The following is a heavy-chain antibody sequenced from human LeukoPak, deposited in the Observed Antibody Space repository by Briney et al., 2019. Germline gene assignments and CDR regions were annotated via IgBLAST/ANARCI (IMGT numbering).Heavy chain of an antibody. CDR2: IYYSGST. Sequence: PSETLSLTCTVSGGSISSYYWSWIRQPPGKGLEWIGYIYYSGSTNYNPSLKSRVTISVDTSKNQFSLKLSSVTAADTAVCYCARNANDFWSGYPRGPFDYWGQGTLVTVSS. CDR3: ARNANDFWSGYPRGPFDY. V-gene: IGHV4-59*01. D-gene: IGHD3-3*01. CDR1: GGSISSYY. J-gene: IGHJ4*02.